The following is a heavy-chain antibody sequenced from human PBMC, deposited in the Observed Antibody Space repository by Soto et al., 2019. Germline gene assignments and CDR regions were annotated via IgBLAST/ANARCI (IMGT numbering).Heavy chain of an antibody. D-gene: IGHD6-13*01. Sequence: GSLRLSCAASGFTFSSYAMSWVRQAPGKGLEWVSAISGSGGSTYYADSVKGRFTISRDNSKNTLYLQMNSLRAEDTAVYYCAKDNPVIAAADPFFDYWGQGTLVTVSS. J-gene: IGHJ4*02. CDR1: GFTFSSYA. CDR3: AKDNPVIAAADPFFDY. CDR2: ISGSGGST. V-gene: IGHV3-23*01.